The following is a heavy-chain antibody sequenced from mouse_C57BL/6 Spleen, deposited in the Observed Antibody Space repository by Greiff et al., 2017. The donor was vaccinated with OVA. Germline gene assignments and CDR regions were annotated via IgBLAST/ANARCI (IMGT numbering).Heavy chain of an antibody. CDR2: INPGSGGT. CDR1: GYAFTNYL. CDR3: ARSRYGNYIYYAMDY. Sequence: QVQLKQSGAELVRPGTSVKVSCKASGYAFTNYLIEWVKQRPGQGLEWIGVINPGSGGTNYNEKFKGKATLTADKSSSTAYMQLSSLTSEDSAVYFCARSRYGNYIYYAMDYWGQGTSVTVSS. V-gene: IGHV1-54*01. D-gene: IGHD2-1*01. J-gene: IGHJ4*01.